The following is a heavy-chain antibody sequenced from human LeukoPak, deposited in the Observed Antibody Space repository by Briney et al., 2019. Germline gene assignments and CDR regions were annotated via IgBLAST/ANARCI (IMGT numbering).Heavy chain of an antibody. CDR1: GYTFTYHY. CDR3: ARSSDSSNYLFAY. V-gene: IGHV1-45*02. J-gene: IGHJ4*02. Sequence: TVASVKVSCKASGYTFTYHYLHWVRQAPGQALEWMGWITPFNGNTNYAQTFQDRVTITKDRSTSTVYMELSSLRSEDTAMYYCARSSDSSNYLFAYWGQGTLVTVSS. CDR2: ITPFNGNT. D-gene: IGHD4-11*01.